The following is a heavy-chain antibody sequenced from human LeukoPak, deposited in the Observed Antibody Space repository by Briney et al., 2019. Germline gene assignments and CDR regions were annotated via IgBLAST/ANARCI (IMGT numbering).Heavy chain of an antibody. J-gene: IGHJ3*02. D-gene: IGHD2-2*01. CDR2: INSDGSST. Sequence: GGSLRLSCVASGFTFSTYWMHWVRQAPGKGLVWVSRINSDGSSTSYADSVKGRFTISRDNAKNTLFLQMSSLRVEDTAVYYCARDFGAFCSSTSCYSRFAFDIWGQGTMVTVSS. CDR1: GFTFSTYW. CDR3: ARDFGAFCSSTSCYSRFAFDI. V-gene: IGHV3-74*01.